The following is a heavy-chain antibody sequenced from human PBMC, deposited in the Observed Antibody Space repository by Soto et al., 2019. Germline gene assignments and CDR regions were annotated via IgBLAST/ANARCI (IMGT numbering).Heavy chain of an antibody. Sequence: EVHLLESGGGLVQPGGSLRLSCAASEFTFSSYAMNWVRQGPGKGLEWVSSISGSGSSTNYADSVEGRFTLSRDDSKTSLYLQMSSLRAEDAAVYYCARAESGWYFDYWGQGTLVTVSS. CDR2: ISGSGSST. D-gene: IGHD6-19*01. J-gene: IGHJ4*01. CDR3: ARAESGWYFDY. V-gene: IGHV3-23*01. CDR1: EFTFSSYA.